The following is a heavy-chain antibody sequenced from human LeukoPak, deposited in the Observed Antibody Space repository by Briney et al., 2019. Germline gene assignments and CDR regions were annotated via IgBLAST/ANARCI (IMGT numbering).Heavy chain of an antibody. D-gene: IGHD3-9*01. Sequence: GGSLRLSCAASGFIFSSYWMAWVRQAPGKGLEWVANIKEDGSEKNYVDSAKGRFTISRDNAKNSLYLQMNSLRAEDTAVYYCARGYFDCDYWGQGSLVTVSS. J-gene: IGHJ4*02. CDR1: GFIFSSYW. CDR3: ARGYFDCDY. V-gene: IGHV3-7*04. CDR2: IKEDGSEK.